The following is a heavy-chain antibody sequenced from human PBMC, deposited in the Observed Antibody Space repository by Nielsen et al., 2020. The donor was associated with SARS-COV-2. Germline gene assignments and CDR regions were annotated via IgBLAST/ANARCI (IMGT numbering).Heavy chain of an antibody. CDR1: GYTFTSYG. CDR2: ISAYNGNT. Sequence: ASVKVSCKASGYTFTSYGISWVRQAPGQGLEWMGWISAYNGNTNYAQKLQGRVTMTTDTSTSTAYMELRSLRSDDTAVYYCARVVRKITFGGVIAHFDYWGQGTPVTVSS. J-gene: IGHJ4*02. CDR3: ARVVRKITFGGVIAHFDY. D-gene: IGHD3-16*02. V-gene: IGHV1-18*01.